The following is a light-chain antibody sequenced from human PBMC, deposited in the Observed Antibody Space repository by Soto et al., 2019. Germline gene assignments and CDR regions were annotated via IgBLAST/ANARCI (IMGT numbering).Light chain of an antibody. J-gene: IGKJ5*01. V-gene: IGKV2-40*01. CDR3: MQHIEYPIT. CDR2: TVS. CDR1: HSLVFRDVNTY. Sequence: DVVMTQSPLSLPVDLGQPASVSCRSIHSLVFRDVNTYLDWYLQKPGQSPQLLIYTVSYRASGVPDRFSGSGSGTDFTLRISRVEAEDVGVYYCMQHIEYPITFGQGTRLEIK.